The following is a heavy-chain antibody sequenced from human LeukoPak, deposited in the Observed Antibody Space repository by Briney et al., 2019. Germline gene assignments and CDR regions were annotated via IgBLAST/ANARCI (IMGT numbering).Heavy chain of an antibody. D-gene: IGHD4-17*01. CDR1: GFTFSDYD. CDR2: IGTAGDT. CDR3: ARDSDYGDLPDAFDI. Sequence: GGSLRLSCAASGFTFSDYDMHWVRQATGKGLEWVSAIGTAGDTYYTGSVKGRFTISRDNAKNSLYLQMNSLRAEDTAVYYCARDSDYGDLPDAFDIWGQGTMVTVSS. V-gene: IGHV3-13*01. J-gene: IGHJ3*02.